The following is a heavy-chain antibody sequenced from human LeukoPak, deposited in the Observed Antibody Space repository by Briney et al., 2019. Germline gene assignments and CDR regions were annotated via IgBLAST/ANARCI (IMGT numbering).Heavy chain of an antibody. D-gene: IGHD3-22*01. CDR1: GFTFSSYS. Sequence: GGSLRLSCAASGFTFSSYSMNWVRRAPGKGLEWVSCISSSSSYIYYADSVKGRFTISRDNAKNSLYLQMNSLRAEDTAVYCCAKDPLTYYHDSSDYYHDYWGQGTLVTVSS. CDR3: AKDPLTYYHDSSDYYHDY. V-gene: IGHV3-21*04. CDR2: ISSSSSYI. J-gene: IGHJ4*02.